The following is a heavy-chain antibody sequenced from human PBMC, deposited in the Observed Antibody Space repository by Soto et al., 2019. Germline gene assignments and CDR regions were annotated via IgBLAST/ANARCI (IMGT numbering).Heavy chain of an antibody. CDR3: ARFLTSYSSGWYSCYFDY. V-gene: IGHV4-34*01. D-gene: IGHD6-19*01. J-gene: IGHJ4*02. CDR1: GGSFSGYY. Sequence: QVQLQQWGAGLLKPSETLSLTCAVYGGSFSGYYWSWIRQPPGKGLEWIGEINHSGSTNYNPSLKSRVTISVDTSQNQFSLKLSSVTAADTAVYYCARFLTSYSSGWYSCYFDYWGQGTLVTVSS. CDR2: INHSGST.